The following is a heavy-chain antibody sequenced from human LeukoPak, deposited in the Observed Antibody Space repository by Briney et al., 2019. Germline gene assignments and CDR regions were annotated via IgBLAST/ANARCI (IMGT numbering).Heavy chain of an antibody. J-gene: IGHJ5*02. CDR1: GGTFSSYA. V-gene: IGHV1-69*05. CDR3: ARGGAARPAGWFDP. D-gene: IGHD6-6*01. Sequence: GSSVKVSCKACGGTFSSYAISWVRQAPGQGLDWMGGIIPIFGTANYAQKFQGRVTITTDESTRTAYMELSSMRSEDTAVYYCARGGAARPAGWFDPWGQGTLVTVSS. CDR2: IIPIFGTA.